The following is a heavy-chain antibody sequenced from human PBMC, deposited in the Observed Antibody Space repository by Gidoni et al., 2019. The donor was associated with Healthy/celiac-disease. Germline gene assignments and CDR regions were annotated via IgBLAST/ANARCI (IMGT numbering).Heavy chain of an antibody. CDR3: VKDRYDYCTNGVCYLYV. D-gene: IGHD2-8*01. CDR2: ISSNGGST. V-gene: IGHV3-64D*08. J-gene: IGHJ6*04. Sequence: EVQLVESGGGLVQPGGSLRLSCSASGFTFSRYDMHWVRQAPGKGLEYVSAISSNGGSTYYADSVKGRFTISRDNSKNTLYLQMSSLRAEDTAVYYCVKDRYDYCTNGVCYLYVWGKGTTVTVSS. CDR1: GFTFSRYD.